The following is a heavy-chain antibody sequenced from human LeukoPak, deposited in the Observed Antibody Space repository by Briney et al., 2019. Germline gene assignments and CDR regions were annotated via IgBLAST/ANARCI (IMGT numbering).Heavy chain of an antibody. CDR3: ARGPKYYYDSSGYPDHDAFDI. CDR1: GGSISSYY. D-gene: IGHD3-22*01. CDR2: IYYSGST. Sequence: KPSETLSLTCTVSGGSISSYYWSWIRQPPGKGLEWMGNIYYSGSTNYNSSLKSRVTISVDTSKNQFSLKLSSVTAADTAVYYCARGPKYYYDSSGYPDHDAFDIWGQGTMVTVSS. V-gene: IGHV4-59*12. J-gene: IGHJ3*02.